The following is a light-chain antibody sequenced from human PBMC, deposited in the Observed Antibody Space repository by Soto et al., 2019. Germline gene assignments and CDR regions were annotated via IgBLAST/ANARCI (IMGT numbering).Light chain of an antibody. Sequence: DIQMTQSPSSVSASVGDRVTITCRASQSISNYLNWYQQKPGKVPKLLIYAASSSQSEVPSRFSGSGSGTDFTLTISSLQPEDIATYYCQQSYITPFTFGPGTKVEIK. V-gene: IGKV1-39*01. CDR2: AAS. CDR1: QSISNY. J-gene: IGKJ3*01. CDR3: QQSYITPFT.